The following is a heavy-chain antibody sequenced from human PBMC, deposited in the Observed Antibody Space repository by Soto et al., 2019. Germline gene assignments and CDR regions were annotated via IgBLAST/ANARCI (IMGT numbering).Heavy chain of an antibody. V-gene: IGHV4-30-4*01. D-gene: IGHD4-17*01. CDR3: ARGPTTDKVDF. Sequence: PSETLSLTCTVSGGSINSVDYYWSWIRQPPGKGLEWIGHIYDSGKTYSNPSPKSQVTISGDTSKSQFSLKLTSVTAADTAVYYCARGPTTDKVDFWGQGTLVTVSS. CDR2: IYDSGKT. J-gene: IGHJ4*02. CDR1: GGSINSVDYY.